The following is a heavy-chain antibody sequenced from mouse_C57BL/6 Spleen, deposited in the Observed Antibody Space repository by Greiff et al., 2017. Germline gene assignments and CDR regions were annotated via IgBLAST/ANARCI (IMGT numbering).Heavy chain of an antibody. D-gene: IGHD2-4*01. V-gene: IGHV1-81*01. CDR3: VPIYYEYGPGYAMDY. CDR1: GYTFTSYG. J-gene: IGHJ4*01. CDR2: IYPRSGNT. Sequence: VKVVESGAELARPGASVKLSCKASGYTFTSYGISWVKQRTGQGLEWIGEIYPRSGNTYYNEKFKGKATLTADKSSSTAYMELRSLTSEDSAVYFCVPIYYEYGPGYAMDYWGQGTSVTVSS.